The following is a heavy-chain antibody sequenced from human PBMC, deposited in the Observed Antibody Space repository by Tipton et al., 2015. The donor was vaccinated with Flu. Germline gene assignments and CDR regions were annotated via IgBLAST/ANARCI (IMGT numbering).Heavy chain of an antibody. CDR2: ISAYNGNT. CDR1: GYTFTSYG. D-gene: IGHD3-10*01. CDR3: ARDPGLGELLPAPYYYYGMDV. J-gene: IGHJ6*02. Sequence: QVQLVQSGAEVKKPGASVKVSCKASGYTFTSYGISWVRQAPGQGLEWMGWISAYNGNTNYAQKLQGRVTMTTDTSTSTAYMELRSLRSDDTAVYYCARDPGLGELLPAPYYYYGMDVWGQGTTVTVSS. V-gene: IGHV1-18*01.